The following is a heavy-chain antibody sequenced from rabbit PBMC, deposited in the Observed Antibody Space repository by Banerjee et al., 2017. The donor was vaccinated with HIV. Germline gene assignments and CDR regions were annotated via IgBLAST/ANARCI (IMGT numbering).Heavy chain of an antibody. CDR1: GFDFSSTYY. D-gene: IGHD6-1*01. CDR2: IYAGGSGTT. Sequence: QSLEESGGDLVKPGASLTLTCAASGFDFSSTYYMCWVRQAPGKGLEWIACIYAGGSGTTDYASWVNGRFTISLDNAQNTVFLQMTSPTAADTATYFCVRAAGYGGYGFATGFDLWGPGTLVTVS. CDR3: VRAAGYGGYGFATGFDL. V-gene: IGHV1S40*01. J-gene: IGHJ4*01.